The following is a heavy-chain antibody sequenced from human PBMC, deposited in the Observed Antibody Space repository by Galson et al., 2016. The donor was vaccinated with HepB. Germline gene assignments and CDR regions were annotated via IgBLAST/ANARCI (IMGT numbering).Heavy chain of an antibody. Sequence: SVKVSCKASGGTFDNYAFSWVRQAPGQGLEWMGGIIPLFGAADYAQKSQVRVSISADTSTNTVYMDLSNLRSDDTAVYYCAGSGHDPEGGHDSVGGNYYYSLDDWGQGTMVIVSS. V-gene: IGHV1-69*06. CDR3: AGSGHDPEGGHDSVGGNYYYSLDD. CDR2: IIPLFGAA. D-gene: IGHD2-15*01. J-gene: IGHJ6*02. CDR1: GGTFDNYA.